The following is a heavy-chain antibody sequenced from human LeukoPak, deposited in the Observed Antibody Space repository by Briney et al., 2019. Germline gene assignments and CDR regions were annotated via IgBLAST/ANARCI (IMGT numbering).Heavy chain of an antibody. CDR3: ARLASVPG. CDR2: IHPNSGGT. CDR1: GYTFTGYY. J-gene: IGHJ1*01. D-gene: IGHD6-19*01. Sequence: ASVKVSCKASGYTFTGYYLHWVRQAPGQGLEWMGWIHPNSGGTNYAQKFQGRVTMTRDTSIRTAYMELSSLRSNDTAVYFCARLASVPGWGQGTLVTVSS. V-gene: IGHV1-2*02.